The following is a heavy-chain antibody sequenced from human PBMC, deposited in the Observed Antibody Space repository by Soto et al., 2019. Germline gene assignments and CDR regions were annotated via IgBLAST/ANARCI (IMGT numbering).Heavy chain of an antibody. CDR2: IIPILGIA. D-gene: IGHD2-2*03. V-gene: IGHV1-69*02. J-gene: IGHJ6*02. CDR1: GGNFSSYT. Sequence: QVQLVQSGAEVKKPRSSVKVSCKASGGNFSSYTISWVRQAPGQGLDWMGRIIPILGIANSAQKFQGRVTITADKSTSTAYMELSSLISEDTAVYYCARGKRDRHGSDYYYTMDVWGQGTTVTVSS. CDR3: ARGKRDRHGSDYYYTMDV.